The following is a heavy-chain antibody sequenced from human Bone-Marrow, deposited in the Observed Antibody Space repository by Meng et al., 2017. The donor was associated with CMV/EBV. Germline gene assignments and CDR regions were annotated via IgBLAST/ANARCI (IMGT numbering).Heavy chain of an antibody. CDR1: GFTFDDYG. CDR3: AKDKGSKIFGKYLDY. J-gene: IGHJ4*02. CDR2: INWNGGST. V-gene: IGHV3-20*04. Sequence: GGSLRLACAASGFTFDDYGMSWVRQVPGKGLEWVSGINWNGGSTGYADSVKGRFNIYRDNAKNTLYLKMNSLRAEDTSLYYCAKDKGSKIFGKYLDYWGQGTLVTVSS. D-gene: IGHD3-3*01.